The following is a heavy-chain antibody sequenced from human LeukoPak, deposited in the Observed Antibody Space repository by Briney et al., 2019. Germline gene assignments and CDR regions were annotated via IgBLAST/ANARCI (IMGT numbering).Heavy chain of an antibody. V-gene: IGHV5-51*01. CDR3: ARPFGFEEGDAFDI. CDR2: IYPGDSDT. Sequence: GESLKISCKISGYKLTNNWIGWVRQVPGKGLEWMGIIYPGDSDTRYSPSFQGQVTISADKSISTAYLQWSSLKASDTAMYYCARPFGFEEGDAFDIWGQGTMVTVSS. D-gene: IGHD3-10*01. CDR1: GYKLTNNW. J-gene: IGHJ3*02.